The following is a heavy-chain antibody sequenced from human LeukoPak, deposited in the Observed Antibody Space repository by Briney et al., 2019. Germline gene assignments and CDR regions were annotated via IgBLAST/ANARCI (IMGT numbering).Heavy chain of an antibody. CDR3: ARAGFTFSDYFGSFFDY. V-gene: IGHV3-74*01. CDR1: GFTFSSYW. J-gene: IGHJ4*02. Sequence: GGSLRLSCAASGFTFSSYWMHWVRQAPGKGLVWVSRINRDGSSTSYADSVKGRFTISRNNAKNTLYLKMNGLRAEDTAVYYCARAGFTFSDYFGSFFDYWGQGTLVTVSS. D-gene: IGHD3-10*01. CDR2: INRDGSST.